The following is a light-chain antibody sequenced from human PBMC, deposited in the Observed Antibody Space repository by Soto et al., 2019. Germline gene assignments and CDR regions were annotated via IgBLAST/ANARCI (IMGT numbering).Light chain of an antibody. J-gene: IGKJ1*01. CDR2: KAS. V-gene: IGKV1-5*03. CDR1: QSISNW. CDR3: QQYDTYWT. Sequence: IQMTQSPSSLSASVGDRVIITCRASQSISNWLAWYQQKPGKAPNLLIYKASSLKSGVPSRFSGSGSGTEFTLTISSLQPDDFATYYCQQYDTYWTFGQGTKV.